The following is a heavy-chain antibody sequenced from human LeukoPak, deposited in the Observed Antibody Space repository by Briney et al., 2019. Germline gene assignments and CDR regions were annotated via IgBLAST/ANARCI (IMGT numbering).Heavy chain of an antibody. Sequence: GGSLRLSCAASGFTFSSYWMSWVRQAPGKGLEWVANIKQDGSEKYYVDSVKGRFTISRDNAKNSLYLQMNSLRAEDTAVYYCARDPTFDISTGTAVDYWGQGTLVTVSS. D-gene: IGHD3-9*01. V-gene: IGHV3-7*01. J-gene: IGHJ4*02. CDR2: IKQDGSEK. CDR1: GFTFSSYW. CDR3: ARDPTFDISTGTAVDY.